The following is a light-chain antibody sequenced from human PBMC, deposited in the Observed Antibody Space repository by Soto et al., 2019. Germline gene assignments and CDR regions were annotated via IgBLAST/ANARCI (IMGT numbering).Light chain of an antibody. CDR2: GAS. V-gene: IGKV3-15*01. Sequence: EPVMTQSPVTLSVSPGERATLSCRASQSVSSKLAWYQQKPGQAPRLLIYGASTGATGIPDRFSGGGSGTEFTLTISSLQSEDFAVYYCQQYNNWPLTFGQGTK. J-gene: IGKJ1*01. CDR1: QSVSSK. CDR3: QQYNNWPLT.